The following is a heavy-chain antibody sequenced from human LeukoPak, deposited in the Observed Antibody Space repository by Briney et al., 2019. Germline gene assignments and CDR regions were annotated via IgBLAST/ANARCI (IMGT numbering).Heavy chain of an antibody. V-gene: IGHV4-61*02. CDR3: ARDPQRGDGYNYDY. CDR1: GGSISSGSYY. J-gene: IGHJ4*02. CDR2: IYTSGST. Sequence: SQTLSLTCTVSGGSISSGSYYWSWIRQPAGKGLEWIGRIYTSGSTNYNPSLKSRVTISVDTSKNQFSLKLSSVTAADTAVYYCARDPQRGDGYNYDYWGQGTLVTVSS. D-gene: IGHD5-24*01.